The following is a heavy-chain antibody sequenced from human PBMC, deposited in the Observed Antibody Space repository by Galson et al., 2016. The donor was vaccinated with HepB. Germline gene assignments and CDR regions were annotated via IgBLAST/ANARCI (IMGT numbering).Heavy chain of an antibody. CDR3: ARHGNYLYYYNGIYV. D-gene: IGHD5-24*01. CDR1: GYKFNNYW. CDR2: ISPEGSDV. J-gene: IGHJ6*02. Sequence: QSGAEVKKPGESLKISCKASGYKFNNYWIAWVRQMPGKGLEWMGIISPEGSDVRYSPSFEGQVTISADKSITTTYLQWRSLKASDTAIYYCARHGNYLYYYNGIYVWGQGTTVTVS. V-gene: IGHV5-51*01.